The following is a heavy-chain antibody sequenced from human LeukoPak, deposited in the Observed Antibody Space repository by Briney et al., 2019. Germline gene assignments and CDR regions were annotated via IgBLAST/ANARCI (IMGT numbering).Heavy chain of an antibody. CDR1: GFTFSSYA. D-gene: IGHD6-19*01. CDR2: ISGTGGST. CDR3: AKVYSSGWYVDS. V-gene: IGHV3-23*01. J-gene: IGHJ4*02. Sequence: GGSLRLSCAASGFTFSSYAMTWVRQAPGKGLEWVSSISGTGGSTFYADSVKGRFTISRDNSKNTLYLQMNTLRAEDTAVYYRAKVYSSGWYVDSWGQGTLVTVSS.